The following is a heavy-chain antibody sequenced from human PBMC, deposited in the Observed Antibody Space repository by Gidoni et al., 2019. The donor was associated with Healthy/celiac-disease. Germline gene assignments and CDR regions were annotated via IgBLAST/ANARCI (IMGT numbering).Heavy chain of an antibody. CDR3: AKVSISFVYYYGMDV. CDR1: GFTFDDYA. V-gene: IGHV3-9*01. Sequence: EVQLVESGGGLVQPGRSLRLSCAASGFTFDDYAMHWVRQAPGKGLEWVSGISWNSGSIGYADSVKGRFTISRDNAKNSLYLQMNSLRAEDTALYYCAKVSISFVYYYGMDVWGQGTTVTVSS. J-gene: IGHJ6*02. CDR2: ISWNSGSI. D-gene: IGHD3-9*01.